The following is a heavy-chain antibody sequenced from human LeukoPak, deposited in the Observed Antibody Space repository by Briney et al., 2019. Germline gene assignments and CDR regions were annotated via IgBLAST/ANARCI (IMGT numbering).Heavy chain of an antibody. CDR1: GYTFTGYY. CDR2: INPNTGAT. J-gene: IGHJ4*02. V-gene: IGHV1-2*02. D-gene: IGHD6-19*01. Sequence: ASVTISCKPSGYTFTGYYLHWVRQAPGQGLEWMGWINPNTGATIDAEKFQGRVTMTRDTSIDTAYMEMRSLRSDDTAVYYCARDRVGSGWPRPWYFEFWGQGTLITVSS. CDR3: ARDRVGSGWPRPWYFEF.